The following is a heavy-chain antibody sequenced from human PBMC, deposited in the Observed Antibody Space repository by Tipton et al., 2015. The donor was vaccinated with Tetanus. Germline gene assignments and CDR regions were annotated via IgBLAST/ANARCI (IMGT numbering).Heavy chain of an antibody. CDR2: VYYSGST. J-gene: IGHJ5*02. D-gene: IGHD6-6*01. V-gene: IGHV4-31*03. Sequence: TLSLTCTVSGGSISSDGAYWSWIRQHPGKGLEWIGYVYYSGSTFYNPSLKSRVTISVDTSKNQFSLNLTSVTAADTAVYYCARDQGGGRVVRLNWFDPWGHGTLVTVSS. CDR3: ARDQGGGRVVRLNWFDP. CDR1: GGSISSDGAY.